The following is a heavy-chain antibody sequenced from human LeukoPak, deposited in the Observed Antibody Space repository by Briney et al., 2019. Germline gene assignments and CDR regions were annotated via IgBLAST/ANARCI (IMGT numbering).Heavy chain of an antibody. CDR2: IYYSGST. V-gene: IGHV4-59*08. CDR3: ARHLRQLLPDY. D-gene: IGHD2-15*01. J-gene: IGHJ4*02. CDR1: GGSISSYY. Sequence: SETLSLTCTVSGGSISSYYWSWIRQPPGKGLEWIGYIYYSGSTNYNPSLKSRVTISVDTSKNQLSLKLSSVTAADTAVYYCARHLRQLLPDYWGQGTLVTVSS.